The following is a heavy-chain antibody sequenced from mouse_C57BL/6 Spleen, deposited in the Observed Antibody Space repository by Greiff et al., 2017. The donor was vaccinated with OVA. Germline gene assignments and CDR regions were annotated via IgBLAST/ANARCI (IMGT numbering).Heavy chain of an antibody. CDR2: IDPETGGT. CDR1: GYTFTDYE. Sequence: VQLQQSGAELVRPGASVTLSCKASGYTFTDYEMHWVKQTPVHGLEWIGAIDPETGGTAYNQKFKGKAILTADKSSSTAYMELRSLTSEDSAVDYCTDYYGSEAWFAYWGQGTLVTVSA. V-gene: IGHV1-15*01. CDR3: TDYYGSEAWFAY. J-gene: IGHJ3*01. D-gene: IGHD1-1*01.